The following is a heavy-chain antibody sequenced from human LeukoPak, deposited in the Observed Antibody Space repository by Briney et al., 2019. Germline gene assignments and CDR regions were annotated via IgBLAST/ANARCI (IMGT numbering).Heavy chain of an antibody. CDR1: GLTFSNSA. CDR2: LISSVITT. Sequence: GSLRLFCAASGLTFSNSAMSWGRQAPGKGVEWVSTLISSVITTYYAVSFKGSFTISIDNSKNTLYLQMNSLIAEDTAVYYGAKLASYDSSGYYYYFDYWGQGTLVTASS. J-gene: IGHJ4*02. V-gene: IGHV3-23*05. D-gene: IGHD3-22*01. CDR3: AKLASYDSSGYYYYFDY.